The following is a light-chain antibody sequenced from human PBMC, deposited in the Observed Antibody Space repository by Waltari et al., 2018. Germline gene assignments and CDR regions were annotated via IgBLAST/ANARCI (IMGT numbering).Light chain of an antibody. CDR1: QSITNY. CDR3: QQTYSAPLT. J-gene: IGKJ2*01. Sequence: DIQMTQSPSSLSASVGDRITITCRASQSITNYLNWYQQKPGKAPKLLIYAASRLQSGVPPRFSGSGSETDFTLTISSLQPEDFATYYCQQTYSAPLTFGQGTKLEI. CDR2: AAS. V-gene: IGKV1-39*01.